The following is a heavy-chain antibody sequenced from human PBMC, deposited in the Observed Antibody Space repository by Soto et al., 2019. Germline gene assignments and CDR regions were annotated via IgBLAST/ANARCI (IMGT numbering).Heavy chain of an antibody. CDR1: GFTFSSYA. J-gene: IGHJ3*02. Sequence: GGSLRLSCAASGFTFSSYAMSWVRQAPGKGLEWVSAISGSGGSTYYADSVKGRFTIYRENSKKTLHLQMNSLRAEDTAVYYCARKRSQDAFDIWGQGTMVTVSS. CDR2: ISGSGGST. D-gene: IGHD2-15*01. V-gene: IGHV3-23*01. CDR3: ARKRSQDAFDI.